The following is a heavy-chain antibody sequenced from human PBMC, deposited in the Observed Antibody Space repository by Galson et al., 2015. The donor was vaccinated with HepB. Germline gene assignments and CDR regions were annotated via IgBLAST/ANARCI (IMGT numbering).Heavy chain of an antibody. CDR1: GYSFTSYW. V-gene: IGHV5-51*01. D-gene: IGHD3-10*01. Sequence: QSGAEVTKPGESLKISCKGSGYSFTSYWIGWVRQMPGKGLEWMGIIYPGDSDTRYSPSFQGQVTISADKSISTAYLQWSSRKASDTAMYYCARPWHPYGSGSVYGMDVWSQGTTVTVSS. CDR3: ARPWHPYGSGSVYGMDV. J-gene: IGHJ6*02. CDR2: IYPGDSDT.